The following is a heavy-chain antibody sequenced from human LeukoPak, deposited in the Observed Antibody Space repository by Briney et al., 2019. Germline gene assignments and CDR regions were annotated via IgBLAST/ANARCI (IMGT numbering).Heavy chain of an antibody. CDR1: GDSISSGDYY. CDR3: ARGPYSYDSSGAFDI. CDR2: ISSSGST. Sequence: SETLSLTCTVSGDSISSGDYYWSWIRQPAGKGLEWIGRISSSGSTNYNPSLKSRVTISVDTSKNQFSLKLSSVTAADTAVYFCARGPYSYDSSGAFDIWGQGIMVTVSS. D-gene: IGHD3-22*01. J-gene: IGHJ3*02. V-gene: IGHV4-61*02.